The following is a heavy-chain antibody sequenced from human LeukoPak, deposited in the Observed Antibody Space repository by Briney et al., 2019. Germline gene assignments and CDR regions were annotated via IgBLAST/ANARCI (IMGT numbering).Heavy chain of an antibody. D-gene: IGHD5-24*01. CDR2: IKPDGNEK. V-gene: IGHV3-7*01. CDR3: ARRGYTFDY. Sequence: GGSLRLSCAASEFIFSNYWMSWVRQAPGKGLEWVANIKPDGNEKNYVDSVRGRFTISRDNAKSSVFLQMNSLRAEDTAVYYCARRGYTFDYWGLGTLVTVPS. CDR1: EFIFSNYW. J-gene: IGHJ4*02.